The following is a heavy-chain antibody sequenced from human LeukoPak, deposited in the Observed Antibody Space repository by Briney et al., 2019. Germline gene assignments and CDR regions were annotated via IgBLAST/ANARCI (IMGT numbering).Heavy chain of an antibody. CDR2: SCYSVRN. D-gene: IGHD5-18*01. CDR1: GGSISSSSYY. CDR3: ARGRRVMDTRKKTYYYYYYMDV. V-gene: IGHV4-39*06. Sequence: SETLSLTCTVSGGSISSSSYYWGWICQHLGTGMEWNVSSCYSVRNYYNTALKSRFTISVDTSKNLFILKLSFVAAEDQAGYYCARGRRVMDTRKKTYYYYYYMDVWGKGTTVTVSS. J-gene: IGHJ6*03.